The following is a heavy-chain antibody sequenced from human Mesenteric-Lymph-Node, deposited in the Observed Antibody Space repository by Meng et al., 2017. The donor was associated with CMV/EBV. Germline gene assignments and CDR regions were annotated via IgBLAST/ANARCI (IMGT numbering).Heavy chain of an antibody. J-gene: IGHJ3*01. V-gene: IGHV4-59*01. Sequence: GSLRLSCSVPGGSIGTYYWNWIRQPPGKGLEWIGYIYNIGRTNYNAFLKSRVTFSIDTSKNRFSLRLSSLTAADTAVYYCARDSCSDGTCLDSFDVWGQGTMVTVSS. CDR3: ARDSCSDGTCLDSFDV. D-gene: IGHD1-1*01. CDR2: IYNIGRT. CDR1: GGSIGTYY.